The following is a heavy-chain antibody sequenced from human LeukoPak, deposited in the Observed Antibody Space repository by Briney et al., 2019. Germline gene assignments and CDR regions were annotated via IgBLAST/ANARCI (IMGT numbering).Heavy chain of an antibody. Sequence: SETLSLTCTVSGGSISSSSYYWGWIRQPPGKGLEWIGSIYYSGSTYYNPSLKSRVTISVDTSKNQFSLKLSSVTAADTAVYYCAREEVVIAISPAHFDLWGRGTLVTVSS. V-gene: IGHV4-39*02. J-gene: IGHJ2*01. CDR1: GGSISSSSYY. CDR2: IYYSGST. CDR3: AREEVVIAISPAHFDL. D-gene: IGHD2-21*01.